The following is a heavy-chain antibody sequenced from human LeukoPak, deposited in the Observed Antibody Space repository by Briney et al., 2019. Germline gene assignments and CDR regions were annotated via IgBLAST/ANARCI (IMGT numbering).Heavy chain of an antibody. Sequence: PGGSLRLSCAASGFTFSSYGMHWVRPAPGKGLEWVAFIRYDGSNKYYADSVKGRFTISRDNSKNTLYLQMNSLRAEDTAVYYCAKDQHYYDSSGKRVYFDYWGQGTLVTVSS. D-gene: IGHD3-22*01. J-gene: IGHJ4*02. CDR3: AKDQHYYDSSGKRVYFDY. V-gene: IGHV3-30*02. CDR1: GFTFSSYG. CDR2: IRYDGSNK.